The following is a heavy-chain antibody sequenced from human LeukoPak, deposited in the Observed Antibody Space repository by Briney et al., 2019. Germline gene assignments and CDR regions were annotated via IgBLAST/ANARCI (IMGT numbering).Heavy chain of an antibody. CDR2: LKIKTAGGTT. CDR3: TTGNY. V-gene: IGHV3-15*01. CDR1: GFSFTNAW. Sequence: PGRSLRLSCAASGFSFTNAWMSWVRQAPGKGLEWVGHLKIKTAGGTTDYAAPVKARFTISGDDSKNTLYLEMNSLKTEDTAVYYCTTGNYWGQGTLVTVSS. J-gene: IGHJ4*02.